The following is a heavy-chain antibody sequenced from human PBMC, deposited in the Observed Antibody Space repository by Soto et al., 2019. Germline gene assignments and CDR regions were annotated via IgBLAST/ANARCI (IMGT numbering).Heavy chain of an antibody. CDR3: ARTYRGAFDI. D-gene: IGHD1-26*01. J-gene: IGHJ3*02. CDR2: ISSSSSTI. Sequence: EVQLVESGGGLVQPGGSLRLSCTASGFTFSSYSMNWVRQAPGKGLEWVSYISSSSSTIYYADSVKGRFTISRDNAKNSLYLQMNSLRAEDTAVYYCARTYRGAFDIWGQGTMVTVSS. CDR1: GFTFSSYS. V-gene: IGHV3-48*01.